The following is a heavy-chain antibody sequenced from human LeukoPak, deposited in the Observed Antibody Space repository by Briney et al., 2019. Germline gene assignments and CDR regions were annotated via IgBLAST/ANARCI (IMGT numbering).Heavy chain of an antibody. CDR1: GGSISSSNW. J-gene: IGHJ4*02. CDR2: IYHSGST. CDR3: ARVLPHECSGGSCYWD. D-gene: IGHD2-15*01. V-gene: IGHV4-4*02. Sequence: PSETLSLTCAVSGGSISSSNWWSWVRQPPGKGLEWIGEIYHSGSTNYNPSLKSRVTISVDKSKNQFSLKLSSVTAADTAVYYCARVLPHECSGGSCYWDWGQGTLVTVSS.